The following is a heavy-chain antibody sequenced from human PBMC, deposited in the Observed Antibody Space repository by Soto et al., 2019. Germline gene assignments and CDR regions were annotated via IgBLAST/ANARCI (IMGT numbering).Heavy chain of an antibody. CDR3: AREAAWYSYGYLIQNNIDY. V-gene: IGHV3-48*01. CDR2: ISSSSSSI. CDR1: GFTFSSYS. D-gene: IGHD5-18*01. J-gene: IGHJ4*02. Sequence: GGSLRLSCAASGFTFSSYSMNWVRQAPGKGLEWVSYISSSSSSIYYEYPVTGRFTISTDNAKNSLYLQMTSLRAEDTAVYYCAREAAWYSYGYLIQNNIDYWGQGTLVTVSS.